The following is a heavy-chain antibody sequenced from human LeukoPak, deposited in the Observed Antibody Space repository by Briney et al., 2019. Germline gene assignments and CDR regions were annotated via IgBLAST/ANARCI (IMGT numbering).Heavy chain of an antibody. CDR2: IYYSGNT. J-gene: IGHJ4*02. Sequence: SETLSLTCTVSGGSISLYYWSWIRQPPGKGLEWLGYIYYSGNTDYNPSLKSRVAISVDTSKNQFSLKLSSVTAADTAVYYCARSTGTTMFIDYWGQGTLVTVSS. D-gene: IGHD3-10*02. V-gene: IGHV4-59*01. CDR3: ARSTGTTMFIDY. CDR1: GGSISLYY.